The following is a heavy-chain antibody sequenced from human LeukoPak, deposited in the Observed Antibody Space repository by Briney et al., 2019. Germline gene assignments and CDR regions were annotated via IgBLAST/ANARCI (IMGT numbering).Heavy chain of an antibody. V-gene: IGHV4-4*02. D-gene: IGHD2-2*01. Sequence: SGTLSLTCAVSGGSISSSYWWTWVRRTPGKGLEWIGEIYHSGNTNYNPSLKSRVSISIDKSKNKFSLKLSSVTAADTAVYYCVRGARRCSDTRCYDYFDYWGQGTLVTVSS. CDR1: GGSISSSYW. CDR3: VRGARRCSDTRCYDYFDY. J-gene: IGHJ4*02. CDR2: IYHSGNT.